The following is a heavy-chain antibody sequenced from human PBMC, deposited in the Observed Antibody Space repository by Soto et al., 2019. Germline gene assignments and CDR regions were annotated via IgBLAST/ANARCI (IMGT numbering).Heavy chain of an antibody. V-gene: IGHV4-30-4*01. CDR1: GGSISSGDYY. Sequence: QVQLQESGPRLVKPSQTLSLTCTVSGGSISSGDYYWSWIRQPPGKGLEWIGYIYYSGRTYYNPSFKSRVTISVDTSKNQFSRKLSSVTAAYTAVYYSARETVYSVDIWGQGTMVTVSS. CDR3: ARETVYSVDI. J-gene: IGHJ3*02. CDR2: IYYSGRT. D-gene: IGHD2-21*01.